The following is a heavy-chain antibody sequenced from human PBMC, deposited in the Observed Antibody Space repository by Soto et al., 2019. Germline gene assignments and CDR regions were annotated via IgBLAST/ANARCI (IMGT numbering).Heavy chain of an antibody. Sequence: EVQLLESGGGLVQPGGSLRLSCAAAGFTCSSYAMLWVRQAPGKGLEWVSALSGSGGSTYYADYVQGRFTISRDNSKNTLYLQMISLRAEDTAVYYCAAYRRGLWSRTRSYGMDVWGQGTPVTVSS. CDR2: LSGSGGST. CDR1: GFTCSSYA. V-gene: IGHV3-23*01. CDR3: AAYRRGLWSRTRSYGMDV. D-gene: IGHD3-3*01. J-gene: IGHJ6*02.